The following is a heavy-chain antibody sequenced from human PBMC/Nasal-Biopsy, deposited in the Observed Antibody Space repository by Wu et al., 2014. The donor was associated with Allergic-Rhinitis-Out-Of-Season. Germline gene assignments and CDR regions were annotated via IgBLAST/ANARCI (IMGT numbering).Heavy chain of an antibody. D-gene: IGHD3-10*01. CDR3: ARYGPVVRGADDSFDV. V-gene: IGHV4-31*03. CDR2: KYNGGYM. CDR1: GGFISSGGYY. Sequence: LVKPTQTLTLTCTFSGGFISSGGYYWSWVRQRPGKGLEWIGYKYNGGYMYYNPSLASRVSISIDLSNNRFSLELTSVTAADTAMYYCARYGPVVRGADDSFDVWGQGRMVTVSS. J-gene: IGHJ3*01.